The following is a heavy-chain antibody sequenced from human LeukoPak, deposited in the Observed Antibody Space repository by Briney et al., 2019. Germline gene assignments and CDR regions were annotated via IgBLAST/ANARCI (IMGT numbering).Heavy chain of an antibody. J-gene: IGHJ6*02. Sequence: SETLSLTCTVSGGSISSYYWSWIRQPPGKGLEWIGYIYYSGSTNYNPSPKSRVTISLDTSKNQFSLKLSSVTAADTAVYYCARGDSGGYHYYGMDVWGQGTTVTVSS. V-gene: IGHV4-59*08. D-gene: IGHD6-19*01. CDR3: ARGDSGGYHYYGMDV. CDR2: IYYSGST. CDR1: GGSISSYY.